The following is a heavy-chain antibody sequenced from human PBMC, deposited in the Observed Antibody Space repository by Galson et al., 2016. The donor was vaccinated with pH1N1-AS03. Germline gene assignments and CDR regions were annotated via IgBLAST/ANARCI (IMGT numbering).Heavy chain of an antibody. CDR3: ASAGYHTPGYHY. V-gene: IGHV4-4*01. D-gene: IGHD3-16*02. CDR1: GGSMTSPDW. J-gene: IGHJ4*02. CDR2: VHYSGTT. Sequence: TLSLTCAVSGGSMTSPDWWTWVRQPPGKGLEWIGEVHYSGTTCYNPSLNSRVTMSIDKSNNQFSLNLVSVTAADTAVYFCASAGYHTPGYHYWGQGALVTVSS.